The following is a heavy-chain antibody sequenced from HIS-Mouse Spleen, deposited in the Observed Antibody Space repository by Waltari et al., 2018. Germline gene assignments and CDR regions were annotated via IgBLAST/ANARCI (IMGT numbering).Heavy chain of an antibody. CDR3: ARDFHDFWSGYYGGDKKHDAFDI. Sequence: QVQLQESGPGLVKPSETLSLTCTVSGGSISSYYWSWIRQPAGKGLEWIGRIYTRGSTNYNPSLKSRVTMSVDTSKNQLSLKLSSVTAADTAVYYCARDFHDFWSGYYGGDKKHDAFDIWGQGTMVTVSS. CDR2: IYTRGST. CDR1: GGSISSYY. J-gene: IGHJ3*02. D-gene: IGHD3-3*01. V-gene: IGHV4-4*07.